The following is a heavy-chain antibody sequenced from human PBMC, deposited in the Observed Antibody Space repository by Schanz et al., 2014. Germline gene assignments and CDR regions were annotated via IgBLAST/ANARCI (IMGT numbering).Heavy chain of an antibody. CDR1: GFSVSTNY. CDR2: LYINAGST. V-gene: IGHV3-53*01. D-gene: IGHD2-21*01. Sequence: EVQLVESGGGLIQPGGSLRLSCAVSGFSVSTNYMSWARQAPGKGLEWISSLYINAGSTRYADSVKGRFFISRDSSKNSIFLQMNSLRADVTAIYFCARDEGRDGYNLAFDVWGQGTLVTVSS. CDR3: ARDEGRDGYNLAFDV. J-gene: IGHJ3*01.